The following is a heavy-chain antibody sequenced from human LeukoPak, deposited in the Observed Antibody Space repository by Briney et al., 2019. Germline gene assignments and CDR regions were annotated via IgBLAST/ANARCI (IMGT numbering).Heavy chain of an antibody. CDR2: MNPNSGNT. CDR1: GYTFTSYD. CDR3: ARKGSGSPYYYYGMDV. D-gene: IGHD3-10*01. Sequence: ASVKVSCKASGYTFTSYDIHWVRQATGQGLEWMGWMNPNSGNTGYAQKFQGRVTMTRNTSISTAYMELSSLRSEDTAVYYCARKGSGSPYYYYGMDVWGQGTTVTVSS. V-gene: IGHV1-8*01. J-gene: IGHJ6*02.